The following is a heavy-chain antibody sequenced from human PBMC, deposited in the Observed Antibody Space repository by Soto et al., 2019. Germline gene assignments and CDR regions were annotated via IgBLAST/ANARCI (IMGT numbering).Heavy chain of an antibody. CDR2: IIPIFGTA. CDR1: GGTFSSYA. J-gene: IGHJ6*02. V-gene: IGHV1-69*06. CDR3: ARDVRVSSRRLQRLPGGMDV. D-gene: IGHD4-17*01. Sequence: SVKVSCKASGGTFSSYAISWVRQAPGQGLEWMGGIIPIFGTANYAQKFQGRVTITADKSTSTAYMELSSLRSEDTAVYYCARDVRVSSRRLQRLPGGMDVWGQGTTVTV.